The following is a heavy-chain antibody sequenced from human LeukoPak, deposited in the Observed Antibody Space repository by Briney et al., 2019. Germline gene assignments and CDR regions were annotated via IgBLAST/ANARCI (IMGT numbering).Heavy chain of an antibody. Sequence: GGSLRLSCAASGFTFSSYSMNWVRQAPGKGLEWVSSISSGSSFISCADSVKGRFTISRDNSKNSLYLQMNSLRAEDTAMYYCTRSNSSYFDYWGLGTLVTVSS. D-gene: IGHD1-7*01. V-gene: IGHV3-21*01. CDR3: TRSNSSYFDY. CDR2: ISSGSSFI. J-gene: IGHJ4*02. CDR1: GFTFSSYS.